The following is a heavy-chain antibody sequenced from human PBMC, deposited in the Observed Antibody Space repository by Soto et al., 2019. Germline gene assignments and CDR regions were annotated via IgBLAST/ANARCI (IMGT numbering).Heavy chain of an antibody. CDR3: AREGNYYDSSGYYIRRVFDY. D-gene: IGHD3-22*01. CDR1: GGSISSYY. Sequence: SETLSLTCTVSGGSISSYYWSWIRQPPGKGLEWIGYIYYSGSTNYNPSLKSRVTISVDTSKNQFSLKLSSVAAADTAVYYCAREGNYYDSSGYYIRRVFDYWGQGTLVTVS. CDR2: IYYSGST. J-gene: IGHJ4*02. V-gene: IGHV4-59*01.